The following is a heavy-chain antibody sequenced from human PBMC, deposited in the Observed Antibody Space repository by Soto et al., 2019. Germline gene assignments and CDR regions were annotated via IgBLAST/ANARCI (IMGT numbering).Heavy chain of an antibody. CDR2: IVVGSGDT. CDR1: GFTFSSSA. CDR3: AAGSRYYYDAAYGFAL. V-gene: IGHV1-58*01. D-gene: IGHD3-22*01. J-gene: IGHJ3*01. Sequence: QMQLVQSGPEVKKPGTSVRVSCRASGFTFSSSALQWVRQTRGQRLEWIGWIVVGSGDTNYAQKFHARVIISRDMSTSTVYLELSSLTSADTAVYYCAAGSRYYYDAAYGFALWGQGTMVSVSS.